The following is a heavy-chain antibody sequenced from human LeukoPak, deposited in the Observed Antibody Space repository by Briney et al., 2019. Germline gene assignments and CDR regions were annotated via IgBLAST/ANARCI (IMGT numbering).Heavy chain of an antibody. Sequence: GESLKISCRASGYNFNTYWIGWVRQMPGKGLEWMGVIWPDDSDTRYTPSFQGQVTISADTSISTAYLQWSSLTASDTAIYYCARLRCLTSTYPKPGFYTGIDVWGQGTAVTVSS. CDR2: IWPDDSDT. CDR1: GYNFNTYW. D-gene: IGHD3-3*01. V-gene: IGHV5-51*01. CDR3: ARLRCLTSTYPKPGFYTGIDV. J-gene: IGHJ6*02.